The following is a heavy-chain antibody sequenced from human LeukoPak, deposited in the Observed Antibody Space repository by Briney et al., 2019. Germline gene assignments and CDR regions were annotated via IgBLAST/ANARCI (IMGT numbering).Heavy chain of an antibody. CDR1: GGSFSSGGYY. Sequence: SETLSLTCTVSGGSFSSGGYYWIWIRQHPGKGLEWIGYIYQSGSTYYNPSLKSRVTISVDTSKNQFSLKLSSVTAADTAVYYCARGFRGTADYWGQGTLVSVSS. CDR2: IYQSGST. J-gene: IGHJ4*02. CDR3: ARGFRGTADY. V-gene: IGHV4-31*03. D-gene: IGHD1-1*01.